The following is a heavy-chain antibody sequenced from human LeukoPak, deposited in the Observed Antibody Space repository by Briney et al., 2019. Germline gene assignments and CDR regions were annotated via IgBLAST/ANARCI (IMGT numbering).Heavy chain of an antibody. CDR3: ARGKGYSGYDFAFDI. D-gene: IGHD5-12*01. J-gene: IGHJ3*02. CDR2: IYHSGST. V-gene: IGHV4-30-2*01. CDR1: GGSISSGGYS. Sequence: SETLSLTCAVSGGSISSGGYSWSWIRQPPGKGLESIGYIYHSGSTYYNPSLKSRVTISVDRSKNQFSLKLSSVTAADTAVYYCARGKGYSGYDFAFDIWGQGTMVTVSS.